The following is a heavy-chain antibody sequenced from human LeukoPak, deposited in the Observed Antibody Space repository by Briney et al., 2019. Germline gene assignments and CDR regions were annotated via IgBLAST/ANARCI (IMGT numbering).Heavy chain of an antibody. J-gene: IGHJ4*02. D-gene: IGHD3-10*01. CDR1: GGSFSGYY. Sequence: PSETLSLTCAVYGGSFSGYYWGWIRQPPGKGLEWIGEINHSGSTNYNPSLKSRVTISVDTSKKQFFLKLSSVTAADTAVYYCARGRVYGSGSYSLALSWGQGTLVTVSS. CDR2: INHSGST. V-gene: IGHV4-34*01. CDR3: ARGRVYGSGSYSLALS.